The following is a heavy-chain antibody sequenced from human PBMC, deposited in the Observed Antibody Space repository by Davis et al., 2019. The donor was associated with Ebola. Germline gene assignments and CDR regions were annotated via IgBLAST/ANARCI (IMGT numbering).Heavy chain of an antibody. D-gene: IGHD1-26*01. Sequence: GESLKISCAASGFTFSSYWMSWVRQAPGKGLEWVAVISYDGSNKYYADSVKGRFTISRDNSKNTLYLQMNSLRAEDTAVYYCAKDLGEWELLGAFDIWGQGTMVTVSS. CDR3: AKDLGEWELLGAFDI. J-gene: IGHJ3*02. CDR1: GFTFSSYW. V-gene: IGHV3-30*18. CDR2: ISYDGSNK.